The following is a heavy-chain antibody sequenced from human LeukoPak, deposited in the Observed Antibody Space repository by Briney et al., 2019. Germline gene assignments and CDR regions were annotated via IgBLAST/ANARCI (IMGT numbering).Heavy chain of an antibody. V-gene: IGHV3-73*01. Sequence: GGSLKLSCAASGFTFSGSAMHWVRQASGKGLEWVGRIRSKAYTYATAYAASVKGRFTISRDDSKNTAYLQMNSLSTEDTAVYYCITLGESSGWYPDYWGQGTLVTVSS. CDR2: IRSKAYTYAT. J-gene: IGHJ4*02. CDR3: ITLGESSGWYPDY. CDR1: GFTFSGSA. D-gene: IGHD6-19*01.